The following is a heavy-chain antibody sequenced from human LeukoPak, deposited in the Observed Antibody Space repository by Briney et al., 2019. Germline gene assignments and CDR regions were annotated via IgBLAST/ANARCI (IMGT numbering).Heavy chain of an antibody. Sequence: PSETLSLTCSVSGGSISSGNYYWIWIRQPAGKGLEWIGRIHPSGSTNYNPSLKSRVTLSVDTSKNQFSLELSSVTAADTAVYYCARDHTYYDFWSGYDLYYMDVWGKGTTVTVSS. V-gene: IGHV4-61*02. CDR1: GGSISSGNYY. D-gene: IGHD3-3*01. CDR3: ARDHTYYDFWSGYDLYYMDV. J-gene: IGHJ6*03. CDR2: IHPSGST.